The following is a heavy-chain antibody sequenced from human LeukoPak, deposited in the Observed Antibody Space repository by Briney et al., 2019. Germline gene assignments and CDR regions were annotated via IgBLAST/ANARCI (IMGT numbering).Heavy chain of an antibody. CDR3: ARQSTPGDGYTPCDY. V-gene: IGHV3-30*03. J-gene: IGHJ4*02. Sequence: GGSLRLPCAASGFTFSSYSMNCARQAPGKGLEGVAVISNDERNKYYTDYVKGRFTISRDNSKNTVSLKMHSLRTDDTAVYYCARQSTPGDGYTPCDYWGPGALVIVSS. CDR1: GFTFSSYS. D-gene: IGHD5-24*01. CDR2: ISNDERNK.